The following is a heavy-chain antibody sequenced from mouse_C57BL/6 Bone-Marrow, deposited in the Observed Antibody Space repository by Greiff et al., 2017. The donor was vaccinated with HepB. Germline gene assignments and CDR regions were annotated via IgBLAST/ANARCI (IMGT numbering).Heavy chain of an antibody. V-gene: IGHV14-4*01. Sequence: EVKLQESGAELVRPGASVKLSCTASGFNIKDDYMHWVKQRPEQGLEWIGWIDPENGDTEYASKFQGKATITADTSSNTAYLQLSSLTSEDTAVYYCTYWDGGFDYWGQGTTLTVSA. J-gene: IGHJ2*01. CDR3: TYWDGGFDY. D-gene: IGHD4-1*01. CDR1: GFNIKDDY. CDR2: IDPENGDT.